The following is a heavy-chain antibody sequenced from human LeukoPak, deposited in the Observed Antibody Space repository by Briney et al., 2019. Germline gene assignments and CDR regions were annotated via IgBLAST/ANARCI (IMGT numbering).Heavy chain of an antibody. J-gene: IGHJ3*02. V-gene: IGHV4-39*01. CDR3: ARRSPSGYDTFDI. D-gene: IGHD3-22*01. CDR1: GGSISSSEYY. CDR2: IYYSEST. Sequence: SETLSLTCTVSGGSISSSEYYWGWIRQPPGKGLEWIGSIYYSESTFYNPSLKSRVTISVDTSKNQFSLKLSSVTAADTAVYYCARRSPSGYDTFDIWGQGTMVTVSS.